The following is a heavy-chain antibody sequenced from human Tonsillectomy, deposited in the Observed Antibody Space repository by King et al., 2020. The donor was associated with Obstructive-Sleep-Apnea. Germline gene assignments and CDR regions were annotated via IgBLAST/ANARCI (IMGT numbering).Heavy chain of an antibody. Sequence: VQLVESGAEVKKPGESLRISCKGSGHSFINHWISWVRQMPGKGLEWMGKIGPSDSYANYSPSFQGHVTISADKSISTAYLQWRSLKASDTAVYYCAGHNLGYCSSSSCYVVDYWGQGTLLTVSS. CDR1: GHSFINHW. D-gene: IGHD2-2*01. V-gene: IGHV5-10-1*03. J-gene: IGHJ4*02. CDR2: IGPSDSYA. CDR3: AGHNLGYCSSSSCYVVDY.